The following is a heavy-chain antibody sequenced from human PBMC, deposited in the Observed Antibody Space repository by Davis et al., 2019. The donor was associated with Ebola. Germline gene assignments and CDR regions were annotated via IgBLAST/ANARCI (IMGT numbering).Heavy chain of an antibody. CDR2: LRYDASSK. Sequence: GESLKISCAASGFTFSSYTVNWVRQAPGKGLEWVAFLRYDASSKYYADSVKGRFTISRDNAKNTLYLQMNSLRAEDTSVYYCARAYDSSAPYTLWGQGTQVTVSS. CDR3: ARAYDSSAPYTL. D-gene: IGHD3-22*01. J-gene: IGHJ4*02. V-gene: IGHV3-30*02. CDR1: GFTFSSYT.